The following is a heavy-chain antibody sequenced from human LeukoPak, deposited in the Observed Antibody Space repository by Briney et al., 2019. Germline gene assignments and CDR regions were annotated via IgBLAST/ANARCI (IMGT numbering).Heavy chain of an antibody. Sequence: ASVKVSCKASGYTFTSYGISWVRQAPGQGLEWMGWISAYNGNTNYAQKLQGRVTMTTDTSTSTAYMELRSLRSDDTAVYYCARDRGYGYGYYYGMDVWGQGTTVTVSS. CDR1: GYTFTSYG. CDR2: ISAYNGNT. CDR3: ARDRGYGYGYYYGMDV. D-gene: IGHD5-18*01. V-gene: IGHV1-18*01. J-gene: IGHJ6*02.